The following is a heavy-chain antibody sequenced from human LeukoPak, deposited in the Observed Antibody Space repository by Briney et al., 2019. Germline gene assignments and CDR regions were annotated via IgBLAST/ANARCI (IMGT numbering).Heavy chain of an antibody. Sequence: ASVKVSCKASGHTFTGNCIHWVRQVPGQGLEWMGWINPNSGGTNYAQKFQDRVTMTRDTSISTAYMELSRLTSDDTAVYYCARDVDSGWYYGYWGQGTLVTVSS. CDR3: ARDVDSGWYYGY. CDR2: INPNSGGT. CDR1: GHTFTGNC. V-gene: IGHV1-2*02. D-gene: IGHD6-19*01. J-gene: IGHJ4*02.